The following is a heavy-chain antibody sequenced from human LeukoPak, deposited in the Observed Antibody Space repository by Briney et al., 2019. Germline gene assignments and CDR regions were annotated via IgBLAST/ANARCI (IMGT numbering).Heavy chain of an antibody. V-gene: IGHV6-1*01. D-gene: IGHD3-22*01. CDR3: ARSFYDSSGVAFES. CDR2: TYYRTKWYN. Sequence: SQTLSLTCAISGDSVSSNSAAWNWIRQSPSRGLEWLGRTYYRTKWYNDNAVSVNSRITINPDTSKNQFSLQLNSVTPEDTAVYYCARSFYDSSGVAFESWGQGTLVTVSS. J-gene: IGHJ4*02. CDR1: GDSVSSNSAA.